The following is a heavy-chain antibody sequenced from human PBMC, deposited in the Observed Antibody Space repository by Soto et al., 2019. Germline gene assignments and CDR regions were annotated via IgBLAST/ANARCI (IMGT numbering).Heavy chain of an antibody. Sequence: GGSLRLSCAASGFTFSSYSMNWVRQAPGEGLEWVSVIYSGGSTYYADSVKGRFTISRDNAKNSLYLQMNSLGDEDTAVYYCARESSGYNWFDPWGQGTLVTVSS. D-gene: IGHD6-25*01. CDR1: GFTFSSYS. V-gene: IGHV3-66*01. CDR2: IYSGGST. J-gene: IGHJ5*02. CDR3: ARESSGYNWFDP.